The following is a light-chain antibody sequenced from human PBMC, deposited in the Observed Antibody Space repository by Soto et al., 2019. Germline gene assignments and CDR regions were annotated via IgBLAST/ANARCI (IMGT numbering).Light chain of an antibody. CDR2: KAS. V-gene: IGKV1-5*03. CDR1: QSISTW. J-gene: IGKJ2*01. CDR3: QQYSSFPPYT. Sequence: DIQMTQSPSTLSTSVGERVTITCRASQSISTWLAWYQQKPGKAPRLLIYKASSLEEGVPSRFSGSRSGTEFSLTISSLQADDFATYFCQQYSSFPPYTFGQGTKLEI.